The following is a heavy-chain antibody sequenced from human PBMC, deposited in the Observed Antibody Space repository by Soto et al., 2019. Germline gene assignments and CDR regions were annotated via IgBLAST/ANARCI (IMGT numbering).Heavy chain of an antibody. CDR2: IYYSGTT. CDR1: GDSISSGGYY. Sequence: QVQLQASGPGLVKPSQTLSLTCTVSGDSISSGGYYWSWVRQHPEKGLEWIGYIYYSGTTYYNPSLESRVTISADTSENQFSLQVNSVTVADTAVYYCVCTYYTGTSGPFDFWGQGTLVTVSS. J-gene: IGHJ4*02. V-gene: IGHV4-31*03. CDR3: VCTYYTGTSGPFDF. D-gene: IGHD1-7*01.